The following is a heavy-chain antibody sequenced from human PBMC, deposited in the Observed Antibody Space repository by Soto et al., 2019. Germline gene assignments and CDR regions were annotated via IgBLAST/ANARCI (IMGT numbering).Heavy chain of an antibody. V-gene: IGHV1-69*02. Sequence: QVQLVQSGAELKKAGSSVKVSCTASGDTFSVYTMNWVRQAPGQGPEWMGRIIPMVSMANYAQKFQGRVTIIAEKSTSTSYMELSSLRSEDTAVYYCATNYGSGSAPLDYWGQGTLVTVSS. CDR1: GDTFSVYT. CDR2: IIPMVSMA. D-gene: IGHD3-10*01. J-gene: IGHJ4*02. CDR3: ATNYGSGSAPLDY.